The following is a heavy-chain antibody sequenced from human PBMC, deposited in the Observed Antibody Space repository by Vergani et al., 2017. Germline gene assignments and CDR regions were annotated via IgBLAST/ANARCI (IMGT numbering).Heavy chain of an antibody. CDR2: ISSSSSYI. CDR1: GFTFSSYS. J-gene: IGHJ6*03. D-gene: IGHD3-22*01. CDR3: ARGSPRVYESSGYSQYYYYMDV. Sequence: EVQLVESGGGLVKPGGSLRLSCAASGFTFSSYSMNWVRQAPGKGLEWVSSISSSSSYIYYADSVKGRFTISRDNAKNSLYLQMNSLRAEDTAVYYCARGSPRVYESSGYSQYYYYMDVWGKGTTVTVSS. V-gene: IGHV3-21*01.